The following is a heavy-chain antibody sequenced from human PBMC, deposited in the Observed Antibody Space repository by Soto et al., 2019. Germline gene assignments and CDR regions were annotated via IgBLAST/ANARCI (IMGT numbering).Heavy chain of an antibody. J-gene: IGHJ4*02. Sequence: GSLRLSCAASGFTVTTDYIHWVRQAPGKGLEWVSVIYTGGSTYYVDSVKGRFTISRDNSKNTVFLQMKSLRVEDTAVYYCARDRGDDYLDSWGQGTLVTVSS. CDR3: ARDRGDDYLDS. V-gene: IGHV3-66*01. D-gene: IGHD6-25*01. CDR2: IYTGGST. CDR1: GFTVTTDY.